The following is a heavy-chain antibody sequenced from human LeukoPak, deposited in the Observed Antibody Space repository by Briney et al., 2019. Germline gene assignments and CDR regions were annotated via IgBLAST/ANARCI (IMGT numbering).Heavy chain of an antibody. J-gene: IGHJ6*03. V-gene: IGHV1-46*01. CDR2: INPSGGST. CDR1: GYTFTSYY. Sequence: ASVKVSCKASGYTFTSYYMHWVRQAPGQGLEWMGIINPSGGSTSYAQKFQGRVTMTRDTSTSTVYMELSSLRSEDTAVYYCANVHYDSSGLLRSTGYYMDIWGKGTTVTVSS. CDR3: ANVHYDSSGLLRSTGYYMDI. D-gene: IGHD3-22*01.